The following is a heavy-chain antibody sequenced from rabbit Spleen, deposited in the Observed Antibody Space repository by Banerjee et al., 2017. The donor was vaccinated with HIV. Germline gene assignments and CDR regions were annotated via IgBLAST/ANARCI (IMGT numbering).Heavy chain of an antibody. CDR3: ARDAGSGHYIDAYFDL. J-gene: IGHJ4*01. CDR2: IDTGNVKT. CDR1: GFDFSGYG. Sequence: QEQLKESGGGLVTPGGTLKLSCKASGFDFSGYGMSWVRQAPGKGLEWIGYIDTGNVKTYYASWAKGRFAISKTSSTTVTLQMTSLTVADTATYFCARDAGSGHYIDAYFDLWGPGALVTVS. V-gene: IGHV1S45*01. D-gene: IGHD8-1*01.